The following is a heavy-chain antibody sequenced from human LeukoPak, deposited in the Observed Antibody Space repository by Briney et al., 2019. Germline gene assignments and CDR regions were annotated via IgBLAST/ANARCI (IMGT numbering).Heavy chain of an antibody. CDR3: ARDRYVDTATYDY. CDR2: IKPEGDEK. CDR1: GFTFSTSW. V-gene: IGHV3-7*01. Sequence: PGGSLRLSCVASGFTFSTSWMSWIRQAPGKGLEWVATIKPEGDEKFYVDSVKGRFTFSRDNTKNSLYLQMNSLRDDDTAMYYCARDRYVDTATYDYWGQGTLVTVSS. J-gene: IGHJ4*02. D-gene: IGHD5-18*01.